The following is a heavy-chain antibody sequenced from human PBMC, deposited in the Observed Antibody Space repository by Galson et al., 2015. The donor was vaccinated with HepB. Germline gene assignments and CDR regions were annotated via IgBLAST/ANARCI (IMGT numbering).Heavy chain of an antibody. CDR3: TTQPHLSRITMVRGVIHSHLNYFDY. D-gene: IGHD3-10*01. CDR1: GFTFSNAW. V-gene: IGHV3-15*07. J-gene: IGHJ4*02. CDR2: IKSKTDGGTT. Sequence: SLRLSCAASGFTFSNAWMNWVRQAPGKGLEWVGRIKSKTDGGTTDYAAPVKGRFTISRDDSKNTLYLHMNSLKTEDTAVYYCTTQPHLSRITMVRGVIHSHLNYFDYWGQGTLVTVSS.